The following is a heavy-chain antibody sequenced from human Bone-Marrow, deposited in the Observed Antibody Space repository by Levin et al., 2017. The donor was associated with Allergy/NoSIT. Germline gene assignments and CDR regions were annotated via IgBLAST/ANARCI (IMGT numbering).Heavy chain of an antibody. CDR2: SSGSGSST. Sequence: GGSLRLSCAASGFTFNSYALSWVRQAPGKGLEWVSVSSGSGSSTYYADSVKGRFTISRDNSKTTLYLQMNSLRAEDTAVYYCAKGAGWVAGAVALIWGQGTLVTVSS. J-gene: IGHJ1*01. CDR1: GFTFNSYA. D-gene: IGHD6-19*01. V-gene: IGHV3-23*01. CDR3: AKGAGWVAGAVALI.